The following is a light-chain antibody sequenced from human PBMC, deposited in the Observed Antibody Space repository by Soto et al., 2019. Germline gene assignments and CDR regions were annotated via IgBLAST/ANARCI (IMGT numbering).Light chain of an antibody. CDR3: QPYNTWLWT. J-gene: IGKJ1*01. CDR2: GAS. Sequence: EVVMTQSPATLSVSPGERVTLSCRASQSINAHLAWYQQKPGQAPRLLIHGASTRATGIPARFSGSGFGTEFILHHRSLQSEDFAIYYCQPYNTWLWTFGQGTKVELQ. V-gene: IGKV3-15*01. CDR1: QSINAH.